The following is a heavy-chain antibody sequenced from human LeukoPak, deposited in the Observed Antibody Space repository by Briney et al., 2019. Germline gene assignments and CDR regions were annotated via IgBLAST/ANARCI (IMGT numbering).Heavy chain of an antibody. CDR1: GGSISSYY. CDR2: MYYSGST. CDR3: ARAWATDYFDY. J-gene: IGHJ4*02. V-gene: IGHV4-59*01. Sequence: KPSETLSLTCTVSGGSISSYYWSWIRQPPGKGLEWIGYMYYSGSTNHSPSLKSRVTISVDTSKNQFSLKLSSVTAADTAVYYCARAWATDYFDYWGQGTLVTVSS.